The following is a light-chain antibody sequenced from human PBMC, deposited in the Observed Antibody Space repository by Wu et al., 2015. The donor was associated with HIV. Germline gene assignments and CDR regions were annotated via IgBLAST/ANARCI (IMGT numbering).Light chain of an antibody. J-gene: IGKJ1*01. CDR3: QHYQT. V-gene: IGKV3-20*01. Sequence: IVMTQSPGTLSLSPGQRATLSCRASQSVSSSYLAWYQQKPGQPPRLLIYGASSRATGISDRFSGSGSGTDFTLSISRLEPEDFAVYYCQHYQTFGQGTKVEIK. CDR2: GAS. CDR1: QSVSSSY.